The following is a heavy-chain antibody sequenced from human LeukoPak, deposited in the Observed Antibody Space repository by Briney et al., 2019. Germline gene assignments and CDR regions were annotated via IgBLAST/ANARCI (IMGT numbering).Heavy chain of an antibody. V-gene: IGHV1-2*02. J-gene: IGHJ5*02. CDR1: GYILIGYY. CDR2: INPNSGDT. Sequence: ASVKVSCKASGYILIGYYIHWVRQAPGQGLEWMGWINPNSGDTSYAQKFQGRVTMTRDTSISTAYMEVSGLRSDDTAVYYCARHYYDSSAFSNWFDPWGQGTLVTVSS. CDR3: ARHYYDSSAFSNWFDP. D-gene: IGHD3-22*01.